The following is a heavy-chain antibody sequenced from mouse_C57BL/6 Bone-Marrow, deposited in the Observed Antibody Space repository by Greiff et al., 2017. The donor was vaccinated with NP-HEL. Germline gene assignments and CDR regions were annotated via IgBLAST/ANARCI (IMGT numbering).Heavy chain of an antibody. J-gene: IGHJ1*03. CDR1: GYTFTSYW. CDR2: IYPSRGYT. CDR3: ASAPYYDRYFDV. V-gene: IGHV1-7*01. Sequence: VQLQESGAELAKPGASVKLSCKASGYTFTSYWMRWVKQRPGQGLEWIGYIYPSRGYTKYNQKFKGKATLTADKSSNTAYMHLSSLTNEDPAVYYCASAPYYDRYFDVWGTGTTVTVSS. D-gene: IGHD1-1*01.